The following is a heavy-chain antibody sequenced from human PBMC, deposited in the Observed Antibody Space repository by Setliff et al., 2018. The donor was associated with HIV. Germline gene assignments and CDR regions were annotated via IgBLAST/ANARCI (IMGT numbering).Heavy chain of an antibody. J-gene: IGHJ6*03. CDR3: ARVVSRREDRGTWMKLWLAPYYMDV. D-gene: IGHD3-10*01. V-gene: IGHV4-59*01. Sequence: SETLSLTCAVSGGSITNKYWSWIRQPPGKGLEWLGYVSSSGTTNYTPSLESRLPISVDTSKNQVSLRLSSLTAADTAVYFCARVVSRREDRGTWMKLWLAPYYMDVWGKGTTVTVSS. CDR2: VSSSGTT. CDR1: GGSITNKY.